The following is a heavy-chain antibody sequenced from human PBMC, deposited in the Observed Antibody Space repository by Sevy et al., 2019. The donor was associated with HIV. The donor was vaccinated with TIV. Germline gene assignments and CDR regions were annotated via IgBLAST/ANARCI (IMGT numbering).Heavy chain of an antibody. CDR1: GFTFSSYS. CDR3: VRDIVVVTAILDAFDI. J-gene: IGHJ3*02. D-gene: IGHD2-21*02. Sequence: GGSLRLSCAASGFTFSSYSMNWVRQAPGKGLEWVSSISSSSSYIYYADSVKGRFTISRDNAKNSLYLQMNSLRAEDTAVYYCVRDIVVVTAILDAFDIWGQGTMVTVSS. V-gene: IGHV3-21*01. CDR2: ISSSSSYI.